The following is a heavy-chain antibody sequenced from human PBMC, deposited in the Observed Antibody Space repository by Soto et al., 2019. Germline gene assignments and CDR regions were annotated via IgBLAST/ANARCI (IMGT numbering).Heavy chain of an antibody. CDR2: ISYGGGT. D-gene: IGHD1-1*01. CDR1: GGSISSASYY. J-gene: IGHJ5*02. V-gene: IGHV4-39*01. Sequence: PSETLSLTCTVSGGSISSASYYWAWIRQAPGKGLEWIGAISYGGGTYHNPSLRSRITISIDPSKSQFSLDLTSVSAADTSFYFCARHRRETGTYALPLDLWGQGTLVTVYS. CDR3: ARHRRETGTYALPLDL.